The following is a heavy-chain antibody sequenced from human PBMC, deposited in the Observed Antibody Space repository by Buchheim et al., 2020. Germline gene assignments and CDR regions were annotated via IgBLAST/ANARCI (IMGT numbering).Heavy chain of an antibody. CDR3: ARGQFGGWTTNYYYGMDV. J-gene: IGHJ6*02. Sequence: QVQLVKSGGGVVQPGRSLRLSCAASGFTFSSYAMHWVRQAPGKGLEWVAVISYDGSNKYYADSVKGRFTISRDNSKNTLYLQMNSLRAEDTAVYYCARGQFGGWTTNYYYGMDVWGQGTT. V-gene: IGHV3-30-3*01. D-gene: IGHD3-10*01. CDR2: ISYDGSNK. CDR1: GFTFSSYA.